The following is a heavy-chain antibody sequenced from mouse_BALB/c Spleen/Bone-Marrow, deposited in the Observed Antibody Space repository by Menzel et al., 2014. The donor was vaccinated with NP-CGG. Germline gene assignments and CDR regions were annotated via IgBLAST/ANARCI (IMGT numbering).Heavy chain of an antibody. J-gene: IGHJ3*01. CDR1: GYTFTSYY. D-gene: IGHD2-1*01. Sequence: VLLQEYVAELVKPGASVKLSCKASGYTFTSYYMYWVKQRPGQGLEWIGEINPSNGGTNFNEKFKNKATLTVDKSSSTAYIQLSSLICEDSAVYYCTRSNGNWFAYWGQGTLVTGAA. V-gene: IGHV1S81*02. CDR3: TRSNGNWFAY. CDR2: INPSNGGT.